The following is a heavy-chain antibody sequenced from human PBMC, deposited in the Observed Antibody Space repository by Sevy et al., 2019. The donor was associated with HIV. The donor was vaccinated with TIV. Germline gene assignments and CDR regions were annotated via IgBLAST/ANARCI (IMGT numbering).Heavy chain of an antibody. V-gene: IGHV4-59*01. J-gene: IGHJ6*02. CDR3: ARGRPDYYYGMDV. Sequence: SETLSLTCTVSGDSSSSYYWSWIRQPPGKGLEWIGYIYYSGSTNYNPSLKSRVTISKDTSKNQVSLKLTSVTAADTAVYYCARGRPDYYYGMDVWGQGTTVTVSS. CDR1: GDSSSSYY. CDR2: IYYSGST.